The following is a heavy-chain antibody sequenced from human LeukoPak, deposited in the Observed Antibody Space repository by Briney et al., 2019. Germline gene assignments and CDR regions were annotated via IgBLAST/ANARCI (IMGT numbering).Heavy chain of an antibody. CDR2: ISSSGSTI. V-gene: IGHV3-48*03. Sequence: PGGSLRLSCAASGFTFSSYEMNWVRQAPGKGLEWVSYISSSGSTIYYADSVKGRFTFSRDNAENSLYLQMNSLRAEDTAVYYCAKDSRGYSSGWPYDYWGQGTLVTVSS. CDR3: AKDSRGYSSGWPYDY. CDR1: GFTFSSYE. J-gene: IGHJ4*02. D-gene: IGHD6-19*01.